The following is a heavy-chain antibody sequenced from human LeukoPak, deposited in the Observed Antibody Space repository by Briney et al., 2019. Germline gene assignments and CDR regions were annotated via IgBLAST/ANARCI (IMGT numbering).Heavy chain of an antibody. CDR3: ARDRRPYDILTGYQDHDAFDI. CDR2: IYYSGST. J-gene: IGHJ3*02. Sequence: SQTLSLTCTVSGGSISSGGYYWSWIRQHPGKGLEWIGYIYYSGSTYYNPSVKSRVTISVDTSKNQFSLKLSSVTAADTAVYYCARDRRPYDILTGYQDHDAFDIWGQGTMVTVSS. V-gene: IGHV4-31*03. D-gene: IGHD3-9*01. CDR1: GGSISSGGYY.